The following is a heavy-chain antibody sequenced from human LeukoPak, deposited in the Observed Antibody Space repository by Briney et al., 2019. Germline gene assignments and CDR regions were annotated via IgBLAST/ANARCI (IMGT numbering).Heavy chain of an antibody. D-gene: IGHD3-10*01. CDR1: GGSISSYY. CDR3: ARVLLWDPVATGFDP. CDR2: IYYSGST. J-gene: IGHJ5*02. V-gene: IGHV4-59*01. Sequence: SETLSLTCTVSGGSISSYYWSWIRQPPGKGLEWIGYIYYSGSTNYNPSLKSRVTISVDTSKNQFSLKLSSVTAADTAVYYCARVLLWDPVATGFDPWGQGTLVTVSP.